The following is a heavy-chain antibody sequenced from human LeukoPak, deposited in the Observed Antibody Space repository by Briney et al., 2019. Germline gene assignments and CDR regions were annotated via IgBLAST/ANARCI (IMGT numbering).Heavy chain of an antibody. CDR1: GFTFSSYA. CDR3: ARALSPVTPIIDY. CDR2: ISYDGTNK. J-gene: IGHJ4*02. V-gene: IGHV3-30-3*01. Sequence: PGTSLRLSCAASGFTFSSYAIHWVRQAPGKGLEWVAVISYDGTNKYYADSVKGRFTISRDNSQNTLYLQMNSLRTEDTAVYYCARALSPVTPIIDYWGQGTLVTVSS. D-gene: IGHD4-11*01.